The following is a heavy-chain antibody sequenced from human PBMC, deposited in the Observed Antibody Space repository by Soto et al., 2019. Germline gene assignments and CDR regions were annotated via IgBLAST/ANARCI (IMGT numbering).Heavy chain of an antibody. J-gene: IGHJ6*02. V-gene: IGHV4-39*01. CDR3: ARRRSSPYYYYGMDV. D-gene: IGHD1-26*01. CDR2: IYYSGST. Sequence: PSETLSLTCTVSGGSISSSSYYWGWIRQPPGKGLEWIGSIYYSGSTYYNPSLKSRVTISVDTSKNQFSLKLSSVTAADTAVYYCARRRSSPYYYYGMDVWGQGTTVTVSS. CDR1: GGSISSSSYY.